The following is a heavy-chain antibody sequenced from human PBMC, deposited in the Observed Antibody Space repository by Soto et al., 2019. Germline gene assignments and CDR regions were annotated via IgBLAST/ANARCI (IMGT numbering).Heavy chain of an antibody. V-gene: IGHV1-69*19. D-gene: IGHD3-10*01. Sequence: QVQLVQSGAEMKKPGSSVKVSCPSSGGTFNTYAMNWVRQAPGQGPEWMGDISPMFGAANYAPKFQGRVTITADESTGTSYMQVSSLTAEATALYFCAREVQVHTPAFVYWGQGTLVTVSS. J-gene: IGHJ4*02. CDR1: GGTFNTYA. CDR2: ISPMFGAA. CDR3: AREVQVHTPAFVY.